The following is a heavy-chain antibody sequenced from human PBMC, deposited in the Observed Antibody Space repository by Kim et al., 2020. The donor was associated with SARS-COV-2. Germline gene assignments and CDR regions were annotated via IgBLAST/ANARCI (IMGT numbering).Heavy chain of an antibody. CDR3: ARGPNSSRWYFVSNWFDP. D-gene: IGHD6-13*01. V-gene: IGHV4-38-2*02. CDR2: IYHTGST. J-gene: IGHJ5*02. Sequence: SETLSLTCTVSGYSISSGYYWGWIRQPPGKGLEWIGNIYHTGSTYYNPSLKSRVTISVDTSKNQFSLKLSSVTAADTAVYYCARGPNSSRWYFVSNWFDP. CDR1: GYSISSGYY.